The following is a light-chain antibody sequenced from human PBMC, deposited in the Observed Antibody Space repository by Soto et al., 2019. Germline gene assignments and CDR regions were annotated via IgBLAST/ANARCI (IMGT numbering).Light chain of an antibody. Sequence: EILMTQSPATLSVSPGERATLSCWASQSVSSNLAWYQQKPGQAPRLLIYGASTRATGIPARFSGSGSGTEFTLTISSLKSEDFAVYYCQQYNNWHTWTFGQGTKVDIK. V-gene: IGKV3-15*01. CDR2: GAS. CDR3: QQYNNWHTWT. CDR1: QSVSSN. J-gene: IGKJ1*01.